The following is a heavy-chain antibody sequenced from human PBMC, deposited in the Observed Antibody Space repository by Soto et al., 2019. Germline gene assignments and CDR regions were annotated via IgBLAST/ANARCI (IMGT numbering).Heavy chain of an antibody. D-gene: IGHD4-4*01. CDR3: ARLRRTTVAKFCFDS. CDR2: IFDSGNT. J-gene: IGHJ4*02. CDR1: GGSINGYC. Sequence: QVQLQESGPGLVKPSETLSLTCTVSGGSINGYCWSWIRQPPGKGPEGIAYIFDSGNTNYNPSLKSRLTISVATSKNQFSLKLTSVTAADTAVYFCARLRRTTVAKFCFDSWGQGARVTVSS. V-gene: IGHV4-59*08.